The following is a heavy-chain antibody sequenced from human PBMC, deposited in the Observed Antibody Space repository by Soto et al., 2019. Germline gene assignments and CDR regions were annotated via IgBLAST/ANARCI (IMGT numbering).Heavy chain of an antibody. CDR3: ARHRPWGSCYSVPCYFDY. V-gene: IGHV4-59*05. Sequence: KPSDTLSLTCTASGGSMSSYYWSWIRQHPGKGLEWIGSIYYSGSTYYNPSLKSRVTISVDTSKNQFSLKLSSVTAADTAVYYCARHRPWGSCYSVPCYFDYWGQGTLVTVSS. D-gene: IGHD2-15*01. CDR2: IYYSGST. J-gene: IGHJ4*02. CDR1: GGSMSSYY.